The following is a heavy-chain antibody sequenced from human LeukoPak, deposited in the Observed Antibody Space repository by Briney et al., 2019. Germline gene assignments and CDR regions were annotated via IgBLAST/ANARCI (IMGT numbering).Heavy chain of an antibody. V-gene: IGHV4-4*02. CDR1: GASISSGPW. Sequence: SETLSLTCAVYGASISSGPWWSWVRQPPGKGLEWIGDISHSGSTNYNPSLKSRVTISIDESTNQFSLKLTSVTAADTAVCYCASPSGASTWWGQGTLVTVSS. J-gene: IGHJ4*02. CDR3: ASPSGASTW. D-gene: IGHD2-15*01. CDR2: ISHSGST.